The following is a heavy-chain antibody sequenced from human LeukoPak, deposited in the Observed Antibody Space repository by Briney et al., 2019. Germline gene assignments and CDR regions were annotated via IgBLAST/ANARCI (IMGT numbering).Heavy chain of an antibody. V-gene: IGHV1-18*01. J-gene: IGHJ4*02. CDR2: ISAYNGNT. D-gene: IGHD5-18*01. Sequence: ASVKVSCKASGYTFTSYGISWVRQAPGQGVEWMGWISAYNGNTNYAQKLQGRVTMTTDTSTSTAYMELRSLRSDDTAVYYCARDLRGYSYGYRFDYWGQGTLVTVSS. CDR1: GYTFTSYG. CDR3: ARDLRGYSYGYRFDY.